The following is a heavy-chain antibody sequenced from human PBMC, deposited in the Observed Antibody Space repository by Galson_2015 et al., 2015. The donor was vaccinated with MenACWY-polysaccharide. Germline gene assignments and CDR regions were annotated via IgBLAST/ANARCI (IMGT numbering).Heavy chain of an antibody. V-gene: IGHV1-8*01. J-gene: IGHJ6*03. CDR3: ARTRGSYYYYYMDV. CDR2: MNPNGGGT. CDR1: GYTFTSFD. D-gene: IGHD3-10*01. Sequence: SVKVSCKASGYTFTSFDINWVRQAAGQGFEWMGWMNPNGGGTGYAQKFQGRVTMTRDTSIGTAYMELSSLRSEDTAVYFCARTRGSYYYYYMDVWGKGTTVTVSS.